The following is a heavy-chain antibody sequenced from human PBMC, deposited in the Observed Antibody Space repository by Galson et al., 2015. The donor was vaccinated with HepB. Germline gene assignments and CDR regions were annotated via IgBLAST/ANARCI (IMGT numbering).Heavy chain of an antibody. CDR3: ARAQINMIVGCFDY. V-gene: IGHV3-33*03. CDR2: IWYDGSNQ. CDR1: GFTFSSYG. J-gene: IGHJ4*02. Sequence: SLRLSCAASGFTFSSYGMHWVRQAPGKGLEWVAGIWYDGSNQYYGESVKGRFTISRDNPRNTLYLQMNSLRAEDTAVYYCARAQINMIVGCFDYWGQGSLVTVSS. D-gene: IGHD3-22*01.